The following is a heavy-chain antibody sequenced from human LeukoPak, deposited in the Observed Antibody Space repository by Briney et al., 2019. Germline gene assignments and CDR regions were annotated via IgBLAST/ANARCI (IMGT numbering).Heavy chain of an antibody. CDR3: ARHGVDTAMSLQFDH. D-gene: IGHD5-18*01. Sequence: ETLSLTCTVSGDSISSYYWSWIRQPPGKGLEWIGYINHSGNTNYNPSLKSRVTISVDTSNQFSLKLSSVTAADTAVYYCARHGVDTAMSLQFDHWGQGTLVTVSS. CDR2: INHSGNT. J-gene: IGHJ4*02. CDR1: GDSISSYY. V-gene: IGHV4-59*08.